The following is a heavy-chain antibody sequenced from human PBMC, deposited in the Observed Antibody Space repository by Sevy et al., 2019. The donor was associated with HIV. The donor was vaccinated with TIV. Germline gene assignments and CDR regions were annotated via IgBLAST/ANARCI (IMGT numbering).Heavy chain of an antibody. CDR1: GFTFTSYG. V-gene: IGHV3-30*18. D-gene: IGHD6-19*01. J-gene: IGHJ6*02. CDR2: ISYDGSNK. CDR3: SKVPAYSSGWYHYYYGMDV. Sequence: GGSLRLSCAASGFTFTSYGMHWVRQAPGKGLEWVAVISYDGSNKYYADSGKGRFTISRDNSKNTLYLQMNSLRAEDTAVYYCSKVPAYSSGWYHYYYGMDVWGQGTTVTVSS.